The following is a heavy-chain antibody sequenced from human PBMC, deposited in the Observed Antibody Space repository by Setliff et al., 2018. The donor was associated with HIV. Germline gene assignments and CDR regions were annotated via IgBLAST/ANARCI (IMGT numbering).Heavy chain of an antibody. J-gene: IGHJ4*02. V-gene: IGHV3-30*04. Sequence: GGSLRLSCAASGFTFSTFPMHWLRQAPGKELEWVAVISSDGNDKYNADSVNGRFTISRDNSENTLYLQMNGLRSEDTALYFCARVMDWSGGSYCTDYLGQGTLVTVSS. CDR2: ISSDGNDK. CDR1: GFTFSTFP. CDR3: ARVMDWSGGSYCTDY. D-gene: IGHD2-15*01.